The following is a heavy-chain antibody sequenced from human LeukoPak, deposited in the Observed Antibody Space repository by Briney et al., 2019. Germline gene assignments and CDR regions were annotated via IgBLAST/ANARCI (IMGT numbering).Heavy chain of an antibody. V-gene: IGHV4-34*01. CDR1: GGSFSGYY. CDR3: ARGRITMVRGVYYYYYYMDV. Sequence: PSETLSLTCAVYGGSFSGYYWSWIRQPPGKGLEWIGEINHSGSTNYNPSLKSRVTISVDTSKNQFSLKLSSVTAADTAVYYCARGRITMVRGVYYYYYYMDVWGKGTTVTVSS. D-gene: IGHD3-10*01. J-gene: IGHJ6*03. CDR2: INHSGST.